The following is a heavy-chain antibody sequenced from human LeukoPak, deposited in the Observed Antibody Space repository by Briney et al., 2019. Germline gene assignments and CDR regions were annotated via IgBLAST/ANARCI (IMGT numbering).Heavy chain of an antibody. CDR2: ISGSGGST. V-gene: IGHV3-23*01. Sequence: PGGSLRLSCAASGFTFSSYAMSWVRQAPGKGLEWVSAISGSGGSTYYADSVRGRFTISRDNSKNTLYLQMNSLRAEDTAVYYCALAPNYDSSAYYSALRALDMWGQGTMVTVSS. D-gene: IGHD3-22*01. J-gene: IGHJ3*02. CDR1: GFTFSSYA. CDR3: ALAPNYDSSAYYSALRALDM.